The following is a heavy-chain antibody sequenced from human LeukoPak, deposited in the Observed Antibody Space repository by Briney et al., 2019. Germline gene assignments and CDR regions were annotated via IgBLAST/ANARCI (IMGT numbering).Heavy chain of an antibody. CDR1: GFTFSSYA. CDR2: ISGSGGST. CDR3: AKARAETGAGYYYYGMDV. J-gene: IGHJ6*02. Sequence: PGGSLRLSCAASGFTFSSYAMSWVRLAPGKGLEWVSAISGSGGSTYYADSVKGRFTISRDNSKNTLYLQMNSLRAEDTAVYYCAKARAETGAGYYYYGMDVWGQGTTVTVSS. V-gene: IGHV3-23*01. D-gene: IGHD3-10*01.